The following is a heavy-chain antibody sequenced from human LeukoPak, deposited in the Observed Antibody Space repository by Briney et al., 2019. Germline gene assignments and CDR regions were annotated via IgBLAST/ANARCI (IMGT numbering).Heavy chain of an antibody. CDR2: FDPEDGET. J-gene: IGHJ4*02. CDR3: ATVIRNGVPDYYGSGSYSLDY. Sequence: ASVKVSCKVSGYTLTELSMHWVRQAPGKGLEWMGGFDPEDGETIYAQKFQGRVTMTEDTSTDTAYMELSSLRSEDTAVYYCATVIRNGVPDYYGSGSYSLDYWGQGTLVTVSS. CDR1: GYTLTELS. V-gene: IGHV1-24*01. D-gene: IGHD3-10*01.